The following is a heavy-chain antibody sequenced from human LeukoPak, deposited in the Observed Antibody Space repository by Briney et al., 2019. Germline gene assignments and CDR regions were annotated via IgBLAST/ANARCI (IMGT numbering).Heavy chain of an antibody. J-gene: IGHJ4*02. Sequence: SETLSLTCAVYGGSFSGYYWSWIRQPPGKGLEWIGEINHSGSTNYNPYLKSRVTISVDTSKNQFSLKLSSVTAADTAVYYCARRIHYYDSSGYYYGGAIRFDYWGQGTLVTVSS. CDR3: ARRIHYYDSSGYYYGGAIRFDY. CDR1: GGSFSGYY. V-gene: IGHV4-34*01. D-gene: IGHD3-22*01. CDR2: INHSGST.